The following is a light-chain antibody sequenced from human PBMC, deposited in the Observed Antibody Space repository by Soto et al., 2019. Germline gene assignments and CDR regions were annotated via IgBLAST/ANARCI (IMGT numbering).Light chain of an antibody. V-gene: IGKV1-39*01. CDR1: QSISSY. Sequence: DIQMTQSPSSLSASVGDRFSITCRASQSISSYLNWYQQKPGKAPKLLTYAAFTLQTGVSSRFIGSGSGTDFTLTINSLQPEDFATYYCQQSSSSPWTFGQGTKVDI. CDR2: AAF. CDR3: QQSSSSPWT. J-gene: IGKJ1*01.